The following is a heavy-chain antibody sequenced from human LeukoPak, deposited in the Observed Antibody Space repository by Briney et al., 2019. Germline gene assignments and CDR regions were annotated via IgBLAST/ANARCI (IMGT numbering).Heavy chain of an antibody. Sequence: SETLSLTCSVSGSSIVRHYWTWIRQPPGKGLEWIGYTHFSGSSNYNPSLKSRATTSLDRAKNQTSLTLTSVTAADTAVYFCARAKAAGSYHLWGQETLVTLSS. CDR2: THFSGSS. CDR3: ARAKAAGSYHL. J-gene: IGHJ5*02. D-gene: IGHD6-13*01. CDR1: GSSIVRHY. V-gene: IGHV4-59*11.